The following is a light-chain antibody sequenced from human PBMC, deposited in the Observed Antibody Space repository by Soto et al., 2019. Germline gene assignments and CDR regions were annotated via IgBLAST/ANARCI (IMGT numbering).Light chain of an antibody. CDR2: DAS. V-gene: IGKV3-11*01. CDR3: QRRSNCALFT. J-gene: IGKJ3*01. Sequence: ENRMRQSPANRVVSAGGRATNYRRASPSISSNLAWYQQKPGQAPRLLIYDASNRATGIPARFSCSGSGTDFALTISCLEPEDFAVYYCQRRSNCALFTFGPGTKVDIK. CDR1: PSISSN.